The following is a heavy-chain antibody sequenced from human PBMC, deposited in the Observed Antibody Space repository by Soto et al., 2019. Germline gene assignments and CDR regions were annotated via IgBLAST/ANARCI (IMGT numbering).Heavy chain of an antibody. Sequence: QVQLVESGGGVVQPGRSLRLSCAASGFTFSSYAMHWVRQAPGKGLEWVAVISYDGSNKYYADSVKGRFTISRDNSKNTLYRQMNSLRAEDTAVYYWARDESDYGDYYYYGMAVWGQGTTVTVSS. CDR3: ARDESDYGDYYYYGMAV. J-gene: IGHJ6*02. CDR1: GFTFSSYA. CDR2: ISYDGSNK. D-gene: IGHD4-17*01. V-gene: IGHV3-30-3*01.